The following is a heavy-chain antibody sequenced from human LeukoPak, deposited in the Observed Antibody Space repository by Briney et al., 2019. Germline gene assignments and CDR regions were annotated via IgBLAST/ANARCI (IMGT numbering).Heavy chain of an antibody. CDR1: GYSFSNYW. V-gene: IGHV5-51*01. CDR2: IYPDESNT. J-gene: IGHJ4*02. CDR3: ARHEGGGWYIDY. Sequence: GESLKISCKGSGYSFSNYWIGWVRQMPGKGLEWMGIIYPDESNTRYSPSFQGQVTVSADKSISTAYLQWSSLKASDTAIYYCARHEGGGWYIDYWGQGTLVTVSS. D-gene: IGHD6-19*01.